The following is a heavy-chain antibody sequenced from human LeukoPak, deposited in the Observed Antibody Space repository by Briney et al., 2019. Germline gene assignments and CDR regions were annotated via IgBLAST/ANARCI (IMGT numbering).Heavy chain of an antibody. CDR1: GFTFSSYD. D-gene: IGHD7-27*01. J-gene: IGHJ4*02. CDR3: ARGHWGLDS. V-gene: IGHV3-48*04. CDR2: ISHTGSTI. Sequence: GGSLRLSCAASGFTFSSYDMHWVRQAPGKGLEWVSYISHTGSTIQYADSVRGRFTLSRDNARSSLYLQMNSLRAEDTAVYYCARGHWGLDSWGQGTLVSVS.